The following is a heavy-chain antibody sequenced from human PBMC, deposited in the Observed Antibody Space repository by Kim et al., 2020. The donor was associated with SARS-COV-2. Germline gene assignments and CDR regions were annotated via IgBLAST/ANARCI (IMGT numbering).Heavy chain of an antibody. V-gene: IGHV3-64D*09. CDR3: VKDHLTDSGSLGY. D-gene: IGHD3-10*01. J-gene: IGHJ4*02. Sequence: YADAVKGRFTNSRDNSKTTLYLQMSSLRAEDTAVYYCVKDHLTDSGSLGYWGQGTLVTVSS.